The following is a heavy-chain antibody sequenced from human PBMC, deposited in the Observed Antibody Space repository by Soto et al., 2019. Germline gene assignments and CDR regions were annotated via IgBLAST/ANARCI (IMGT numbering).Heavy chain of an antibody. CDR1: GGNVGSGGYC. CDR3: ARVFGFGGMDV. D-gene: IGHD3-10*01. J-gene: IGHJ6*02. V-gene: IGHV4-61*08. Sequence: SETLRLRCTVVGGNVGSGGYCWIFIRQHPGKGLEWIGHIYYSESTYYNPSLKSRVTISVDTSKNQFSLKLSSVTAADTAVYYCARVFGFGGMDVWGQGTTVTVSS. CDR2: IYYSEST.